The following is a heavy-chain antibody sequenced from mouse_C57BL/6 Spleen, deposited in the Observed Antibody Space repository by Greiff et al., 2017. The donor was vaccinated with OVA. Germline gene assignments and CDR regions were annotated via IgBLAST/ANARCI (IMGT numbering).Heavy chain of an antibody. D-gene: IGHD1-1*01. CDR2: IDPETGGT. CDR1: GYTFTDYE. V-gene: IGHV1-15*01. CDR3: TRKGTTTVVARDV. Sequence: VQLQQSGAELVRPGASVTLSCKASGYTFTDYEMHWVKQTPVHGLEWIGAIDPETGGTAYNQKFKGKAILTADKSSSTAYMELRSLTSEDSAVYYCTRKGTTTVVARDVWGTGTTVTVSS. J-gene: IGHJ1*03.